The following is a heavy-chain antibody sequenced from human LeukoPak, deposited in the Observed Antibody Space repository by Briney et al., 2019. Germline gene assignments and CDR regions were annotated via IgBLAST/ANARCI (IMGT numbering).Heavy chain of an antibody. CDR2: ISGSGGST. D-gene: IGHD4-23*01. CDR3: AKDRDTVDKSSTFDY. V-gene: IGHV3-23*01. CDR1: GFTFSSYA. J-gene: IGHJ4*02. Sequence: GGSLRLSCAASGFTFSSYAMSWVRQAPGKGLEWVSAISGSGGSTYYADSVKGRFTISRDSSKNTLYLQMNSLRAEDTAVYYCAKDRDTVDKSSTFDYWGQGILVTVSS.